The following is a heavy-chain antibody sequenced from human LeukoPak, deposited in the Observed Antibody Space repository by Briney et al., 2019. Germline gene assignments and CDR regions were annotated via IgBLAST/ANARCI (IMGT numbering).Heavy chain of an antibody. CDR3: AKSVQQWELPPLGIDY. CDR2: IRYDGSNK. CDR1: GFTFSSYG. D-gene: IGHD1-26*01. J-gene: IGHJ4*02. V-gene: IGHV3-30*02. Sequence: GGSLRLSCAASGFTFSSYGMHWVRQAPGKGLEWVAFIRYDGSNKYYADSVKGRFTISRDNSKNTLYLQMNSLRAEDTAVYYCAKSVQQWELPPLGIDYWGQGTLVTVSS.